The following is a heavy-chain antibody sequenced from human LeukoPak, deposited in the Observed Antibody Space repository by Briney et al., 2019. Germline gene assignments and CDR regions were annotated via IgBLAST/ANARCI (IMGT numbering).Heavy chain of an antibody. Sequence: PSETLSLTFTVSGGSISSYYWSWIRQPPGKGLEWIGYIYYSGSTNYNPSLKSPVTISVDTSKNQFSLKLSSVTAADTAVYYCAARIAVAGTVDYWGQGTLVTVSS. V-gene: IGHV4-59*01. CDR2: IYYSGST. CDR3: AARIAVAGTVDY. CDR1: GGSISSYY. D-gene: IGHD6-19*01. J-gene: IGHJ4*02.